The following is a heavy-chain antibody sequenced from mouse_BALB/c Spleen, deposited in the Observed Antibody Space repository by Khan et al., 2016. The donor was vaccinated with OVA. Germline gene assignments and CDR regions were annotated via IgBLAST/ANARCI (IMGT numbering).Heavy chain of an antibody. Sequence: EVELVESGGGLVKPGGSLKLSCAASGFTFSTYAMSWVRQTPEKRLEWVATISSYGDYTYYPDNVTGRFTISRDNAKNNLYLQMSSLRSEDTAMYYCARSPYGNFAYWGQGTLVTVSA. J-gene: IGHJ3*01. V-gene: IGHV5-9-3*01. CDR3: ARSPYGNFAY. CDR1: GFTFSTYA. CDR2: ISSYGDYT. D-gene: IGHD2-1*01.